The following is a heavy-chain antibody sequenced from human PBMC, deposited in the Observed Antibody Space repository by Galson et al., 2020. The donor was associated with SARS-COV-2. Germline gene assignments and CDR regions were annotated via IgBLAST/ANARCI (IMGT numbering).Heavy chain of an antibody. CDR3: SRLRAGYNSDFNY. CDR1: GFTFGDYG. CDR2: IRSKTYGATT. V-gene: IGHV3-49*03. Sequence: GGSLRLSCTASGFTFGDYGLSWFRQAPGKGLEWVGIIRSKTYGATTEYAASVEGRFTISRDDSNNIAYLQMNFLKTEDTAVYYCSRLRAGYNSDFNYWGQGTLVTVSP. D-gene: IGHD5-12*01. J-gene: IGHJ4*02.